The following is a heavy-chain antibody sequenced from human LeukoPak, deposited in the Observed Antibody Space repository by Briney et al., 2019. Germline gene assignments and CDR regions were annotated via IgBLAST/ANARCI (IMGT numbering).Heavy chain of an antibody. Sequence: PGGSLRLSCAASGFTVSSNYMSWVRQAPGKGLEWVSVIYRDGSIYYADSVKGRFTISRDNSKNTLYLQMNSLRAEDTAVYYCARVRGVTMVRGVMGLDYWGQGTLVTVSS. CDR1: GFTVSSNY. CDR3: ARVRGVTMVRGVMGLDY. CDR2: IYRDGSI. D-gene: IGHD3-10*01. J-gene: IGHJ4*02. V-gene: IGHV3-53*05.